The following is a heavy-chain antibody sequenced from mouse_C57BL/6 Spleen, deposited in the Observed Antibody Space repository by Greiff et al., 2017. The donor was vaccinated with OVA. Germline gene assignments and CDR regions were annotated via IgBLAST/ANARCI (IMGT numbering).Heavy chain of an antibody. CDR1: GFTFSSYG. CDR2: ISSGGSYT. D-gene: IGHD2-3*01. CDR3: ARHESYDGYYYAMDY. Sequence: EVKLVESGGDLVKPGGSLKLSCAASGFTFSSYGMSWVRQTPDKRLEWVATISSGGSYTYYPDSVKGRFTISRDNAKNTLYLQMSSLKSEDTAMYYCARHESYDGYYYAMDYWGQGTSVTVSS. J-gene: IGHJ4*01. V-gene: IGHV5-6*01.